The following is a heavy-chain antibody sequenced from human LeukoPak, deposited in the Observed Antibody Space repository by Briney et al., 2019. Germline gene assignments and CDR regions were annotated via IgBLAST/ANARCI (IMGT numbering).Heavy chain of an antibody. V-gene: IGHV4-4*07. CDR2: IYTSGCT. J-gene: IGHJ5*01. D-gene: IGHD2-15*01. Sequence: PSETLSLTCTVSGGSLSSYYWSWIRPPAGQGVAWIGRIYTSGCTNYNPFLKSRVTISVDKSKNQFSLKLSSVTAADTAVYYCARDYSGGSWYDSWGRGTLVSVSS. CDR3: ARDYSGGSWYDS. CDR1: GGSLSSYY.